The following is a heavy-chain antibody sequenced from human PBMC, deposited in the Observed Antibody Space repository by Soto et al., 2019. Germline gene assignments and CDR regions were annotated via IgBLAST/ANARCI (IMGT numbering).Heavy chain of an antibody. D-gene: IGHD2-15*01. Sequence: EVQLVESGGGLVQRGGSLRLSCAASGFTFGIYSMNWVRQAPGKGLEWISYINGSSSTMYYADSVKGRFIISRDNADNSLYLQMNSPRDADTAVYYCARGNRFRCSGDRCFSDGLFLSWGQGTLVTVSS. CDR3: ARGNRFRCSGDRCFSDGLFLS. J-gene: IGHJ5*02. CDR1: GFTFGIYS. CDR2: INGSSSTM. V-gene: IGHV3-48*02.